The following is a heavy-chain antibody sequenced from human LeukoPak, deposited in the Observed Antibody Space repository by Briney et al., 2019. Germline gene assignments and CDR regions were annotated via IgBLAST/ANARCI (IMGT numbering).Heavy chain of an antibody. CDR1: GDSFSGCNYY. J-gene: IGHJ4*02. D-gene: IGHD2-15*01. CDR3: ARILNSGAGCHRY. CDR2: IFLSGTT. V-gene: IGHV4-39*01. Sequence: SETLSLTCTVSGDSFSGCNYYWAWMRPGQGQGLEWSASIFLSGTTYYNPSLKSRVTISVDTSNNQFSMRLNSVTAADTAQYYCARILNSGAGCHRYWGKRTLVTVSS.